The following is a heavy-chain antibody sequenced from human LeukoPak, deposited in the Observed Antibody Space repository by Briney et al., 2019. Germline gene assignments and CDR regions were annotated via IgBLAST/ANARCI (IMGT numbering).Heavy chain of an antibody. CDR1: GFTFGDHA. CDR3: ARDLSSSWQSYFDY. D-gene: IGHD6-13*01. J-gene: IGHJ4*02. V-gene: IGHV3-21*01. CDR2: ISSSSSYI. Sequence: GGSLRLSCTASGFTFGDHAMSWFRQAPGKGLEWVSSISSSSSYIYYADSVKGRFTISRDNAKNSLYLQMNSLRAEDTAVYYCARDLSSSWQSYFDYWGQGTLVTVSS.